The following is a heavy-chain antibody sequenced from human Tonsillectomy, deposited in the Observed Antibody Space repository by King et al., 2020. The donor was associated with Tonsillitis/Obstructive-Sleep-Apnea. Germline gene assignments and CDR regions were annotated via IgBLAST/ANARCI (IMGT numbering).Heavy chain of an antibody. D-gene: IGHD6-19*01. Sequence: VQLVESGGGLVQPGGSLRLSCAASGFTFSSYEMNWVRQAPGKGLEWVSYISSSGSTIYYADSMKGRFTISRDNAKNSLYLQRNSLRAEDTAVYYCARGVPSGWYFDYWGQGTLVTVSS. CDR1: GFTFSSYE. J-gene: IGHJ4*02. CDR3: ARGVPSGWYFDY. CDR2: ISSSGSTI. V-gene: IGHV3-48*03.